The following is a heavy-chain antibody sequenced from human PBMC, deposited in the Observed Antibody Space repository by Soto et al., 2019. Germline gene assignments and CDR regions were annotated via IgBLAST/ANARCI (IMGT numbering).Heavy chain of an antibody. CDR2: ISAYNGNT. Sequence: QVPLVPSGAEVKKPGASVKVSCKASGYTFTSYGISWVRQAPGQGLEWMGWISAYNGNTNYEQKLQGRVTITTDTSTSTAHMERRSLRSDDTAVYYCARVFRGPRLYNWNYVQASGYYYMDVLGKGNTVTV. D-gene: IGHD1-7*01. V-gene: IGHV1-18*01. CDR1: GYTFTSYG. J-gene: IGHJ6*03. CDR3: ARVFRGPRLYNWNYVQASGYYYMDV.